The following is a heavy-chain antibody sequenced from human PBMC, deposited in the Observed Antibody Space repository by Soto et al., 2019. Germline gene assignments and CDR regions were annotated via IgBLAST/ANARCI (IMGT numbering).Heavy chain of an antibody. CDR3: TTESSDSLIVQADSQVDY. J-gene: IGHJ4*02. V-gene: IGHV3-15*06. D-gene: IGHD2-2*01. CDR1: GFTLSNAW. Sequence: GGSLRLSCAASGFTLSNAWMNWVRQAPGKGLEGVGRIICKTDGGTTHYAAPARGRFTISRDDSKHTLALQLNSLKTEDTALYYCTTESSDSLIVQADSQVDYWGRRTLGSVCS. CDR2: IICKTDGGTT.